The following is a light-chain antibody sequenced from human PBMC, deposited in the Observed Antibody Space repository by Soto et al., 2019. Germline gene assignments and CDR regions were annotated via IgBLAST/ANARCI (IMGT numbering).Light chain of an antibody. Sequence: QSVLTQPPSVSAAPGQRVTISCSGSSSNIENNYVSWYQHLPGTAPKLLIYDSEKRPSGIPDRFSGSKSGTSATLGISGLQAGDEADYYCGTWDNSLSAVVFGGGTKLNVL. V-gene: IGLV1-51*01. CDR1: SSNIENNY. CDR3: GTWDNSLSAVV. J-gene: IGLJ2*01. CDR2: DSE.